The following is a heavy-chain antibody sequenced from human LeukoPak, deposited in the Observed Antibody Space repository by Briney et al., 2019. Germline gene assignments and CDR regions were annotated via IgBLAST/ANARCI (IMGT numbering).Heavy chain of an antibody. CDR1: GGSLSSGSYY. CDR2: IYSSGST. V-gene: IGHV4-61*02. CDR3: AREAPYYDILTGYNVNWFDP. D-gene: IGHD3-9*01. J-gene: IGHJ5*02. Sequence: SETLSLTCTVSGGSLSSGSYYWSWIRQPAGKGLEWIGRIYSSGSTNYNPSLKSRVTISVDTSKNQFSLRLNSVTAADTAVYYCAREAPYYDILTGYNVNWFDPWGQGSLVTVSS.